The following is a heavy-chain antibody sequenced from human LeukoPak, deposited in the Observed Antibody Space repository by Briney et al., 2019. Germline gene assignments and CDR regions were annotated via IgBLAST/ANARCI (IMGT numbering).Heavy chain of an antibody. CDR3: AREMASGGGSFDY. CDR1: GYTFTGYS. V-gene: IGHV1-2*02. Sequence: ASVKLSCKASGYTFTGYSVHWVRQAPGQGLEWMGWIIVSNGTTNYAQKFQGRVTMTRDTSISTAYMELSSLNSDETAVYYCAREMASGGGSFDYWGQGTLVTVSS. J-gene: IGHJ4*02. D-gene: IGHD4-23*01. CDR2: IIVSNGTT.